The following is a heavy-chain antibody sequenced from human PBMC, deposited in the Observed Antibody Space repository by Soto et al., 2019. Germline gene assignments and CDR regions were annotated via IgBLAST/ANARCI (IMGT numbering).Heavy chain of an antibody. J-gene: IGHJ4*02. D-gene: IGHD4-17*01. V-gene: IGHV4-59*01. Sequence: QVQLQESXXXXXKPXETLSXTCTVSGGSISSYYWSWIRQPPGKGLEWIGNIYYSGSTNYNPSLKSRVTISVDTSKNQFSLKLSSVTAADTAVYYCARGYGDYVSDYWGQGTLVTVSS. CDR2: IYYSGST. CDR1: GGSISSYY. CDR3: ARGYGDYVSDY.